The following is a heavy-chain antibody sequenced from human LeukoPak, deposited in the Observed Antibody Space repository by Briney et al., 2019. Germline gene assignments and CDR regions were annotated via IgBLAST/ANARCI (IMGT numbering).Heavy chain of an antibody. J-gene: IGHJ3*02. Sequence: SQPLSLTYAVYGRSYSRNYWTCIRQPPAKGLEWIGEINHSGSTNYNPSLKSRVTISVDTSKNQFSLKLSSVTAADTAVYYCARGPDDAFDIWGQGTMVTVSS. V-gene: IGHV4-34*01. CDR3: ARGPDDAFDI. CDR1: GRSYSRNY. CDR2: INHSGST.